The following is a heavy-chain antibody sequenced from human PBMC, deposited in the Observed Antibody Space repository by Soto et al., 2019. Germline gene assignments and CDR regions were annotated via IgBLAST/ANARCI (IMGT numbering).Heavy chain of an antibody. J-gene: IGHJ3*02. CDR3: ARGRPSAARGANDAFDI. CDR1: GGSIISYY. D-gene: IGHD6-6*01. Sequence: PSETLSLTCTVSGGSIISYYWSWIRQPPGKGLEWIGYIYDSGSTSYNPSLKSRVTISVDTSKNQFSLKLSSVTAADTAVYYCARGRPSAARGANDAFDIWGQGTMVTVAS. V-gene: IGHV4-59*01. CDR2: IYDSGST.